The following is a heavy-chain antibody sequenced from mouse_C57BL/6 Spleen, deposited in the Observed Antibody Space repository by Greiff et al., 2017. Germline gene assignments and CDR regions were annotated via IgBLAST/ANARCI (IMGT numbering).Heavy chain of an antibody. CDR2: ISSGSITI. V-gene: IGHV5-17*01. CDR1: GFTFSDYG. CDR3: ARNGKGHYAMDY. J-gene: IGHJ4*01. D-gene: IGHD1-1*01. Sequence: EVQRVESGGGLVKPGGSLKLSCAASGFTFSDYGMHWVRQAPEKGLEWFAYISSGSITIYFSDPVNGRCTISSDNAKNTLFLQMTSLRSEDTDMYYCARNGKGHYAMDYWGQGTSVTVSS.